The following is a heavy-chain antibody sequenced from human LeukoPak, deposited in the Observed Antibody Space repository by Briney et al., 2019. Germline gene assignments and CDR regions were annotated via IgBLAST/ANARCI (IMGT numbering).Heavy chain of an antibody. Sequence: PSETLSLTCTVSGVSITSYNYYWAWIRQPPGTGLEWIGSVSYSGSTHYNPSLKSRLTISVDTAKNQFSLKLSSVTAADTAVYYCARGQYGGYVLDFWGQGTLVTVSS. D-gene: IGHD5-12*01. J-gene: IGHJ4*02. CDR3: ARGQYGGYVLDF. CDR1: GVSITSYNYY. CDR2: VSYSGST. V-gene: IGHV4-39*07.